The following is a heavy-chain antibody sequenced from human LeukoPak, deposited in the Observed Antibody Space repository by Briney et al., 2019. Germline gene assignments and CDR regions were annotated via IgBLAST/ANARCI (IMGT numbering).Heavy chain of an antibody. CDR3: AKDTFWSGSNWFDP. D-gene: IGHD3-3*01. J-gene: IGHJ5*02. Sequence: PGGSLRLSCAASGFTFSSYAMSWVRQAPGKGLEWVSAISGSGGSTYYADSVKGRFTISGDNSKNTLYLQMNSLRAEDTAVYYCAKDTFWSGSNWFDPWGQGTLVTVSS. CDR1: GFTFSSYA. CDR2: ISGSGGST. V-gene: IGHV3-23*01.